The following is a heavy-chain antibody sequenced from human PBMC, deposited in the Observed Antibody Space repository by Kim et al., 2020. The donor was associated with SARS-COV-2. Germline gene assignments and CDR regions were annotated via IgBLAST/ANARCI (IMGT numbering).Heavy chain of an antibody. CDR1: GGSIRRYY. V-gene: IGHV4-59*01. CDR2: IYTSGNT. CDR3: ASGGDNTGWFTWFES. D-gene: IGHD6-19*01. Sequence: SETLSLTCIVSGGSIRRYYWSWIRQSPGKGLEWIGYIYTSGNTNYNPSLKSRVNISVDTSKNQFSLNLKSVTAADTAVYYCASGGDNTGWFTWFESWGQGTLVTVSP. J-gene: IGHJ5*01.